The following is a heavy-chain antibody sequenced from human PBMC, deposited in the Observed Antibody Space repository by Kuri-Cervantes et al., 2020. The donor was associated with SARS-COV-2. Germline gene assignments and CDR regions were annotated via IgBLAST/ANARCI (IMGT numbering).Heavy chain of an antibody. D-gene: IGHD2-15*01. CDR2: ISSSGGTYM. V-gene: IGHV3-11*01. CDR1: GFTFSDYY. Sequence: GESLKISCAASGFTFSDYYMSWIRQAPGKGLEWVSYISSSGGTYMQYADSVKGRFTISRDNAKKSLYLEMNSLRAEDTAVYYCARQGYCSGGSCYSDAMDVWGQGTTVTVSS. CDR3: ARQGYCSGGSCYSDAMDV. J-gene: IGHJ6*02.